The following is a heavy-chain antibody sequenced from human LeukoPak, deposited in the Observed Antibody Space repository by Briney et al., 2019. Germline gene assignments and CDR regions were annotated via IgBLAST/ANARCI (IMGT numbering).Heavy chain of an antibody. Sequence: SVKVSCKASGGTFSSYAISWVRQAPGQGLEWMGGIIPIFGTANYAQKFQGRVTITTDESTSTAYMELSSLRSEDTAVYYCARGVGYNFGLYYYYGMDVWGQGTTVTVSS. CDR1: GGTFSSYA. V-gene: IGHV1-69*05. CDR2: IIPIFGTA. D-gene: IGHD5-18*01. J-gene: IGHJ6*02. CDR3: ARGVGYNFGLYYYYGMDV.